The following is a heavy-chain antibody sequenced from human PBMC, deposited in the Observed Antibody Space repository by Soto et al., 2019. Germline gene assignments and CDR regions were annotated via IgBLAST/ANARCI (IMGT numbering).Heavy chain of an antibody. CDR2: FDPEDGET. D-gene: IGHD6-13*01. CDR1: GYTLTELS. CDR3: ATKGRWYVGYYYYGMDV. Sequence: ASVKVSCKVSGYTLTELSMHWVRQAPGKGLEWMGGFDPEDGETIYAQKFQGRVTMTEDTSTDTAYTELSSLRSEDTAVYYCATKGRWYVGYYYYGMDVWAQGTTVTVSS. V-gene: IGHV1-24*01. J-gene: IGHJ6*02.